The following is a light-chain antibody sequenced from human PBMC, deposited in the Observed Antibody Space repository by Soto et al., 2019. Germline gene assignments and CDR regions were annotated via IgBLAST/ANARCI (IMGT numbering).Light chain of an antibody. V-gene: IGKV1-17*01. Sequence: DIQMAQSPSSLSASVGDRVIITCRASQGIRKDLGWYQQKAGKAPRRLIFGAAALQTGVPSRFSGSGSGTEFSLTISSLQPEDLATYYCLQYNSYPRTFGQGTK. CDR1: QGIRKD. CDR3: LQYNSYPRT. J-gene: IGKJ1*01. CDR2: GAA.